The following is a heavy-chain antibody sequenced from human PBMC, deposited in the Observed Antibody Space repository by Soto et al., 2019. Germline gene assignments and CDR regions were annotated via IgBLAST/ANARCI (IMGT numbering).Heavy chain of an antibody. J-gene: IGHJ4*02. CDR3: ARGHPFDL. CDR1: GGSISSDGYS. Sequence: SETLSLTCTVSGGSISSDGYSWRWIRQPPGKGLEWIAFIYNSVSTNYNPSLKSRVTISVDTSKNQFSLRLTSVTAADTAVYYCARGHPFDLWAQGTLVTVSS. V-gene: IGHV4-61*08. CDR2: IYNSVST.